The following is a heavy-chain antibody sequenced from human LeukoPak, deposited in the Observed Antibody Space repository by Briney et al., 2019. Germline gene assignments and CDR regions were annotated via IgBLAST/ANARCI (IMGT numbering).Heavy chain of an antibody. D-gene: IGHD3-16*02. J-gene: IGHJ4*02. CDR2: ISSSGSHM. CDR1: GFTFSSYS. CDR3: ARLTFGGVIGFDY. Sequence: PGGSLRLSCAASGFTFSSYSMNWVRQAPGKGLEWVPSISSSGSHMYYADSVKGRFTISRDNAKNSLYLQMNSLRAEDTAVYYCARLTFGGVIGFDYWGQGTLVTVSS. V-gene: IGHV3-21*01.